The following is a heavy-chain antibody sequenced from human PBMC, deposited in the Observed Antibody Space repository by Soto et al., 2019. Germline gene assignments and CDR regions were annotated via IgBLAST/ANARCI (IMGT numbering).Heavy chain of an antibody. CDR2: IYHSGST. CDR1: GGSISSSNW. Sequence: SETLSLTCTVSGGSISSSNWWSWVRQPPGKGLEWIGEIYHSGSTNYNPSLKSRVTISVDKSKNQFSLKLSSVTAADTAVYYCAIEGCSSTSCQTDYWGQGTLVTVS. J-gene: IGHJ4*02. V-gene: IGHV4-4*02. CDR3: AIEGCSSTSCQTDY. D-gene: IGHD2-2*01.